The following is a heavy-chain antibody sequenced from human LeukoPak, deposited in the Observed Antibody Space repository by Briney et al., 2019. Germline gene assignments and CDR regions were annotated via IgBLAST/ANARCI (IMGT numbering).Heavy chain of an antibody. J-gene: IGHJ6*04. CDR3: TRATMVRGFNV. D-gene: IGHD3-10*01. CDR1: GFTFSNAW. CDR2: IKSKTDGGTT. V-gene: IGHV3-15*01. Sequence: GGSLRLSCAASGFTFSNAWMSWVRQAPGKGLEWVGRIKSKTDGGTTDYAAPVKGRFTISRDDSKSIAYLQMNSLKTEDTAVYYCTRATMVRGFNVWGKGTTVTISS.